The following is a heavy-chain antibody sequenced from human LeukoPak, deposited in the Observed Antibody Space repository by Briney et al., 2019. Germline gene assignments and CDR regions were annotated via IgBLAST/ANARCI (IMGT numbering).Heavy chain of an antibody. J-gene: IGHJ4*02. CDR2: ISCYNGDT. D-gene: IGHD6-19*01. V-gene: IGHV1-18*01. Sequence: ASVKVSCKASGYPFNKHGISWVRQAPGQGLEWMGWISCYNGDTHYAQKFQGRVTTTTDTSTTTAYMELRSLRSDDTALYYCARDPTNTSGRYAYFDSWGQGTLVTVSS. CDR1: GYPFNKHG. CDR3: ARDPTNTSGRYAYFDS.